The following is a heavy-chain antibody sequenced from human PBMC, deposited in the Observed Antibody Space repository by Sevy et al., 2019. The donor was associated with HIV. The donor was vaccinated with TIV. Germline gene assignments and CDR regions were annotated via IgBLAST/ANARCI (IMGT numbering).Heavy chain of an antibody. CDR3: AKDLTVRYSTSSGDFDY. V-gene: IGHV3-30*02. Sequence: GGSLRLSCTASGFTFSDYGMHWVRQAPGKGLEWVAFIRYDGSTKYYADSVKGRFTISRDKSKNTLFLQLNSLRVEDTAVYYCAKDLTVRYSTSSGDFDYWGQGSLVTVSS. CDR1: GFTFSDYG. CDR2: IRYDGSTK. J-gene: IGHJ4*02. D-gene: IGHD6-6*01.